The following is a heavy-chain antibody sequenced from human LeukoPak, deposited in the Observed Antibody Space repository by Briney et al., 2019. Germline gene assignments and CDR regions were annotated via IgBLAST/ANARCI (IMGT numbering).Heavy chain of an antibody. V-gene: IGHV3-11*01. Sequence: GGSLRLSCAASGFTFSDYYMSWIRQAPGKGLEWVSYISSSGSTIYYADSVKGRFTISRDNAKNSLYLEMNSLRAEDTAVYYCARSRGVATIPYGMDVWGQGTTVTVSS. CDR1: GFTFSDYY. J-gene: IGHJ6*02. CDR3: ARSRGVATIPYGMDV. D-gene: IGHD5-12*01. CDR2: ISSSGSTI.